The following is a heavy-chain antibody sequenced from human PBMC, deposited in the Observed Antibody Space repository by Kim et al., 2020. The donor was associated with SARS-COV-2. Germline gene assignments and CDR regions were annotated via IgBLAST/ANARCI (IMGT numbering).Heavy chain of an antibody. V-gene: IGHV4-31*03. CDR1: GGSISSGGYY. J-gene: IGHJ4*02. Sequence: SETLSLTCTVSGGSISSGGYYWSWIRQHPGKGLEWIGYIYYSGSTYYNPSLKSRVTISVDTSKNQFSLKLSSVTAADTAVYYCARGEQWLVHLSYWGQGTLVTVSS. CDR2: IYYSGST. D-gene: IGHD6-19*01. CDR3: ARGEQWLVHLSY.